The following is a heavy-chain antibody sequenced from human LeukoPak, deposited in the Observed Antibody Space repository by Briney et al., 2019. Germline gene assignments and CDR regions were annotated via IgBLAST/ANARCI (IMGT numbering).Heavy chain of an antibody. Sequence: PSETLSLTCTVSGGSISSYYWSWIRQPAGKGLECIGRIYTSGSTNYNPSLKSRVTMSVDTSKNQFSLKLSSVTAADTAVCYCAREIGSGSYYNVPYYFDYWGQGTLVTVSS. J-gene: IGHJ4*02. CDR1: GGSISSYY. CDR3: AREIGSGSYYNVPYYFDY. CDR2: IYTSGST. D-gene: IGHD3-10*01. V-gene: IGHV4-4*07.